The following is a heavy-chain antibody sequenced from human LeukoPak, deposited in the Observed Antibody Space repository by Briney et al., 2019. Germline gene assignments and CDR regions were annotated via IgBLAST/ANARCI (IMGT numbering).Heavy chain of an antibody. J-gene: IGHJ4*02. CDR2: ISYDGGNK. CDR1: GFTFSSYA. V-gene: IGHV3-30-3*01. CDR3: QYYDFWPGPGGFDY. Sequence: PGGSLRLSCATSGFTFSSYAMHWVRQAPGKGLEWVAVISYDGGNKYYADSVKGRFTISRDNSKNTLYLQMNSLRAEDTAVYYCQYYDFWPGPGGFDYWGQGTLVTVSS. D-gene: IGHD3-3*01.